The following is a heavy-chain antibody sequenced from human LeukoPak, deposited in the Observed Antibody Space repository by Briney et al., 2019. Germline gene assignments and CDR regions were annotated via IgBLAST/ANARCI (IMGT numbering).Heavy chain of an antibody. CDR2: ISTYNGDT. D-gene: IGHD3-16*01. J-gene: IGHJ4*02. CDR1: GYTFTTYG. V-gene: IGHV1-18*01. CDR3: AREGLGELTLDC. Sequence: GASVKVSCEASGYTFTTYGITWVRQAPGQGLEWMGWISTYNGDTNYAQKFQGRVTMTTDTSTSTAYMELRSLRSDDTAVYYCAREGLGELTLDCWGQGTLVTVSS.